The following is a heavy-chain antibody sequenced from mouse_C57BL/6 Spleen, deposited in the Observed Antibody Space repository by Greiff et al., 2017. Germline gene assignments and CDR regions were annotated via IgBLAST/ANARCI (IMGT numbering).Heavy chain of an antibody. D-gene: IGHD3-2*02. CDR1: GFTFTDYY. J-gene: IGHJ2*01. CDR3: ARSQLRSLYYFDY. Sequence: EVKLVESGGGLVQPGGSLSLSCAASGFTFTDYYMSWVRQPPGKALEWLGFIRNKANGYTTEYSASVKGRFTISRDNSQSILYLQMNALRAEDSATYYCARSQLRSLYYFDYWGQGTTLTVSS. V-gene: IGHV7-3*01. CDR2: IRNKANGYTT.